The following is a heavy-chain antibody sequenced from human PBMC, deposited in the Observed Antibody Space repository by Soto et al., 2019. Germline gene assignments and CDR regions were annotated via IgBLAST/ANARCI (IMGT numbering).Heavy chain of an antibody. J-gene: IGHJ6*02. CDR1: GFTFSSYA. V-gene: IGHV3-23*01. D-gene: IGHD5-18*01. Sequence: GGSLRLCCAASGFTFSSYAMSGVRQAPGKGLEWVSTISYDGANTYYADSVRGRFTISRDNSKNTLFLQMNSLRAEDTAVYYCAKDGGGYNYGYVMLDKYYYGMDVWGQGTTVTVSS. CDR2: ISYDGANT. CDR3: AKDGGGYNYGYVMLDKYYYGMDV.